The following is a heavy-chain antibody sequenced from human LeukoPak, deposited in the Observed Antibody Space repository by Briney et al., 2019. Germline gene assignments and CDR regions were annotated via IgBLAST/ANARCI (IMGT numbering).Heavy chain of an antibody. D-gene: IGHD5-18*01. CDR1: GGSISSYY. Sequence: PSETLSLTCTVSGGSISSYYWSWIRQPPGKGLEWIGYIYYSGSTSYDPSLKSRVTISVDTSKNQFSLKLSSVTAADTAVYHCAREAMYSYGNNFDYWGQGTLVTVSS. CDR3: AREAMYSYGNNFDY. CDR2: IYYSGST. V-gene: IGHV4-59*01. J-gene: IGHJ4*02.